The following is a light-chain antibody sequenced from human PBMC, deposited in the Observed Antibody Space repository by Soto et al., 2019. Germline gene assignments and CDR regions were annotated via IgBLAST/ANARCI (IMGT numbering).Light chain of an antibody. V-gene: IGLV1-40*01. CDR3: QSYDTALNVYVV. CDR2: GDT. J-gene: IGLJ2*01. CDR1: SSNIGAGYD. Sequence: QSVLTQPPSVSGAPGQRVTISCTGSSSNIGAGYDVHWYQQLPGTAPKLLIYGDTNRPSGVPDRFSGSKSATSASLVITGLQAEDEADYYCQSYDTALNVYVVFGGGTKADRP.